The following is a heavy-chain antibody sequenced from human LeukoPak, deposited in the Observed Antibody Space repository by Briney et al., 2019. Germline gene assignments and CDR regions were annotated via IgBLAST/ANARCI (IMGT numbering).Heavy chain of an antibody. CDR1: GGSISSGSYY. V-gene: IGHV4-61*02. J-gene: IGHJ6*02. CDR2: IYTSGST. Sequence: SETLSLTCTVSGGSISSGSYYWSWIRQPAGRGLEWIGRIYTSGSTNYNPSLKSRVTISVDTSKNQFSLKLTSVTAADSAVYYCARSLPTMDVWGQGTTVIVSS. CDR3: ARSLPTMDV.